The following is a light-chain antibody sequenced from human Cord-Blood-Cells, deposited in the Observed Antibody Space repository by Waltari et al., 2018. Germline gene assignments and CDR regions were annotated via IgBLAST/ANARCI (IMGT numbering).Light chain of an antibody. CDR3: QQYNSYG. J-gene: IGKJ1*01. CDR1: QSISSW. CDR2: KAS. V-gene: IGKV1-5*03. Sequence: DIQMTQSPSTLSASVGDRVTITCRASQSISSWLAWYQQKPGKAPKLLIYKASSLESGVPSMFSGSGSGTEFTLTISSLQPDDFATYYCQQYNSYGFGQGTKVEIK.